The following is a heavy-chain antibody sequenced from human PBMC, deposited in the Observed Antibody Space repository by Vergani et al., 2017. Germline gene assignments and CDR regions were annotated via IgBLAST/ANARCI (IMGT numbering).Heavy chain of an antibody. CDR1: GGSVSSGSYY. Sequence: QVQLQQWGPGLVKPSETLSLTCTVSGGSVSSGSYYWSWIRQPPGKGLEWIGYIYYSGSTNYNPSLKSRVTITVDTSKNQFSLQLSSVTAADTAVYYCARGLWCGEWGHAFDIWGQGTMVTVSS. CDR2: IYYSGST. J-gene: IGHJ3*02. CDR3: ARGLWCGEWGHAFDI. V-gene: IGHV4-61*01. D-gene: IGHD3-10*01.